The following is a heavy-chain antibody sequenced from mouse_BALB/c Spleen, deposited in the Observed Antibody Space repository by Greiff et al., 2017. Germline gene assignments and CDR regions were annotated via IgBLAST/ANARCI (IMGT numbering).Heavy chain of an antibody. Sequence: QGQLQQPGAELVMPGASVKMSCKASGYTFTDYWMHWVKQRPGQGLEWIGAIDTSDSYTSYNQKFKGKATLTVDESSSTAYMQLSSLTSEDSAVYYCAREGVVAPYYAMDYWGQGTSVTVSS. CDR1: GYTFTDYW. CDR2: IDTSDSYT. D-gene: IGHD1-1*01. V-gene: IGHV1-69*01. J-gene: IGHJ4*01. CDR3: AREGVVAPYYAMDY.